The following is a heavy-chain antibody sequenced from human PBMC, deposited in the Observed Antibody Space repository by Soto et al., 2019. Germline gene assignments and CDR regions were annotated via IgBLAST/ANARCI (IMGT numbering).Heavy chain of an antibody. CDR1: GGSISSGGYY. D-gene: IGHD2-2*01. Sequence: SETLSLTCTLSGGSISSGGYYWSWIRQHPGKGLEWIGYIYYSGSTYYNPSLKSRVTISVDTSKNQFSLKLSSVTAADTAVYYCARALGVPAAVFENWGQGTLVTVSS. CDR3: ARALGVPAAVFEN. V-gene: IGHV4-31*03. J-gene: IGHJ4*02. CDR2: IYYSGST.